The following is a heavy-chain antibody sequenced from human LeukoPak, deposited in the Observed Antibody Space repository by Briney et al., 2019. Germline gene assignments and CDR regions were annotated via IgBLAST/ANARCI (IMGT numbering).Heavy chain of an antibody. CDR3: ARAAVEMATIDFDY. D-gene: IGHD5-24*01. Sequence: GGSLRLSCAASGFTFSSYWMRWVRQAPGKGLEWVANIKQDGSEKYYVDSVKGRFTISRDNAKNSLYLQMNSLRAEDTAVYYCARAAVEMATIDFDYWGQGTLVTVSS. V-gene: IGHV3-7*01. J-gene: IGHJ4*02. CDR1: GFTFSSYW. CDR2: IKQDGSEK.